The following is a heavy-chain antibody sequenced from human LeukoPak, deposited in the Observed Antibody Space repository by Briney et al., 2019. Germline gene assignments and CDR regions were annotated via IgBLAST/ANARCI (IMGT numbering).Heavy chain of an antibody. CDR1: GYSISSGYY. V-gene: IGHV4-38-2*02. CDR2: IYHSGST. CDR3: ARVWLKGGDY. J-gene: IGHJ4*02. Sequence: SETLSLTCTVSGYSISSGYYWGWIRQPPGKGLEWIGSIYHSGSTYYNPSLKSRVTISVDTSKNQFSLKLSSVTAADTAVYYCARVWLKGGDYWGQGTLVTVSS. D-gene: IGHD5-12*01.